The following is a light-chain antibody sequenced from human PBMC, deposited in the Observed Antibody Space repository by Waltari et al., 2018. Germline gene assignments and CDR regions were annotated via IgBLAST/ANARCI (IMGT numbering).Light chain of an antibody. V-gene: IGLV2-14*03. CDR1: SRDVGGYNY. Sequence: QSALTQPASVSGSPGQSITISSTGTSRDVGGYNYVSWYHQHPGKAPKLIIYDVSNRPSGVSNRFSGSKSGNTASLTISGLQAEDEADYYCSAYISSSTLELFGGGTSLTVL. J-gene: IGLJ2*01. CDR2: DVS. CDR3: SAYISSSTLEL.